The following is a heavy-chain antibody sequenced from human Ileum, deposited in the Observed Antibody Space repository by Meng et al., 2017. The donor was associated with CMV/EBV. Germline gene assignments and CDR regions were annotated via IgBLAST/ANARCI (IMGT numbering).Heavy chain of an antibody. J-gene: IGHJ5*02. CDR2: IYYNGIT. D-gene: IGHD5-12*01. Sequence: QDQLPASGPGLVTPSQTLSLPCTVSGDSITNDDYYWSWIRQPPGKGLEWIGYIYYNGITYYNPSLKSRIAILVDTSKSQFSLIVSSVTAADTAVYYCAKYSGPSRWFDPWGQGTLVTVSS. CDR1: GDSITNDDYY. CDR3: AKYSGPSRWFDP. V-gene: IGHV4-30-4*01.